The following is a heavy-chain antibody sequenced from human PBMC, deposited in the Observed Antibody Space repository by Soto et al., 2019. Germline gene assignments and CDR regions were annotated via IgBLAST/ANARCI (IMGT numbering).Heavy chain of an antibody. V-gene: IGHV4-59*08. CDR2: IYYSGST. J-gene: IGHJ4*02. D-gene: IGHD2-15*01. CDR1: GGSISNYY. CDR3: ARHEAFCKGGSCYRYPFDY. Sequence: QVQLQESGPGLVKASETLSLTCTVSGGSISNYYWSWSRQPPGKGLEWIGHIYYSGSTNYNPSLKSPVTMSVDSSKNQFSLKLSSVTAADTAIYHCARHEAFCKGGSCYRYPFDYWGQGTLVTVSS.